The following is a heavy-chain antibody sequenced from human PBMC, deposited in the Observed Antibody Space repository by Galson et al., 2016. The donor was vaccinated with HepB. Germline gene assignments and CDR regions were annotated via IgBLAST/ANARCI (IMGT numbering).Heavy chain of an antibody. CDR2: INQDGSVE. V-gene: IGHV3-7*03. J-gene: IGHJ4*02. CDR3: ARIAADGSTFDY. Sequence: SLRLSCAASGFSLRNHWMSWVRQAPGKGLEWVANINQDGSVEKFVDSVKGRFTIFKDNAKNSLYLQLNSLSAEDTAMFYCARIAADGSTFDYWGQGTLATVSS. CDR1: GFSLRNHW. D-gene: IGHD6-13*01.